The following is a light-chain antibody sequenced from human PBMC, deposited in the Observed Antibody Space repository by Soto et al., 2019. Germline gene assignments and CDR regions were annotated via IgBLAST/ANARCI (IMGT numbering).Light chain of an antibody. V-gene: IGKV3-11*01. Sequence: EIVLTQSPATLSLSPGERATLSCRASHSVSSYLAWYQQKPGQAPRLLIYDASNRATGIPARFSGGGSGTDCTRTISSLETEDFAVYYCLHRSGWLRTFGQGTKVEIK. CDR2: DAS. CDR3: LHRSGWLRT. CDR1: HSVSSY. J-gene: IGKJ1*01.